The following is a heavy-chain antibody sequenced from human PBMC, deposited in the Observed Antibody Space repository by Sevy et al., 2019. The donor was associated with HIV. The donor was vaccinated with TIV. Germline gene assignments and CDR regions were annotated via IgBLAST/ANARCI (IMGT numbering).Heavy chain of an antibody. V-gene: IGHV3-7*03. D-gene: IGHD3-3*01. J-gene: IGHJ5*02. CDR1: GFTFSSYW. CDR2: IKQDGSEK. Sequence: GGSLRLSCAASGFTFSSYWMSWVRQAPGKGLEWVANIKQDGSEKYYVDSVKGRFTISRDNAKNSLYLQMNSLRAEDTAVDYWTIEGGTYYNCGSGYYYNWFDPWGQGTLVTVSS. CDR3: TIEGGTYYNCGSGYYYNWFDP.